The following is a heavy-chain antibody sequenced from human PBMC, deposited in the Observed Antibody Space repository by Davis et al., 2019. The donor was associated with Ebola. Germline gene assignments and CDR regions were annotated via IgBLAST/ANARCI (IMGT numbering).Heavy chain of an antibody. D-gene: IGHD3-10*01. V-gene: IGHV3-20*04. CDR3: AKEFFYGSGSEGD. Sequence: PGGSLRLSCAASGFTFADYGMSWVRQAPGKGLEWVSGIIWNGGSRGYADSVKGRFTISRDNSKNTLYLQMNSLRVEDTAVYYCAKEFFYGSGSEGDWGQGTLVTVSS. CDR2: IIWNGGSR. CDR1: GFTFADYG. J-gene: IGHJ4*02.